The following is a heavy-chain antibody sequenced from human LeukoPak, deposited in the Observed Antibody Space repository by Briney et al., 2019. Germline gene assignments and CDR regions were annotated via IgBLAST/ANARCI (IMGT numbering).Heavy chain of an antibody. Sequence: TGRSLRLSCAASGFTFSSYWMHWVRQAPGKGLVWVSRIKSDGSNTNYADSVKGRFTISRDNAKNTLHLQMNSLRAEDTAVYYCARGGYYGSGRYYFDSWGQGTLVTVSS. D-gene: IGHD3-3*01. V-gene: IGHV3-74*01. CDR1: GFTFSSYW. CDR3: ARGGYYGSGRYYFDS. CDR2: IKSDGSNT. J-gene: IGHJ4*02.